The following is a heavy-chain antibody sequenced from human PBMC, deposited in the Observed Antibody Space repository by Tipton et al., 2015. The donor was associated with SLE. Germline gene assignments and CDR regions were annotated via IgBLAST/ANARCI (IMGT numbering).Heavy chain of an antibody. J-gene: IGHJ4*02. CDR2: IYTSGST. V-gene: IGHV4-61*02. CDR1: GGSISSGSYY. Sequence: TLSLTCTVSGGSISSGSYYWSWIRQPAGKGLEWIGRIYTSGSTNYNPSLKSRVTISVDTSKNQFSLKLSSVTAADTAVYYCARAYAGDVDYWGQGTLVTVSS. CDR3: ARAYAGDVDY. D-gene: IGHD2-2*01.